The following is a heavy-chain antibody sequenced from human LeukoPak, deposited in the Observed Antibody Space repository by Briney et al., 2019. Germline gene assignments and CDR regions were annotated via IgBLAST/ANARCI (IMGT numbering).Heavy chain of an antibody. J-gene: IGHJ4*02. CDR3: AREAYNWNERLLRGFDY. Sequence: ASVKVSCKASGGTFSSYAISWVRQAPGQGLEWMGGIIPIFGTANYAQKLQRRVTITTDESTSTAYMELSSLRSEDTAVYYCAREAYNWNERLLRGFDYWGQGTLVTVSS. V-gene: IGHV1-69*05. D-gene: IGHD1-20*01. CDR1: GGTFSSYA. CDR2: IIPIFGTA.